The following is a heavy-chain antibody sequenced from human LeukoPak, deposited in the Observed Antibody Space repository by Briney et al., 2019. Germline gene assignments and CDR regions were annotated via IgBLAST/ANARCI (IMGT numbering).Heavy chain of an antibody. J-gene: IGHJ4*02. CDR1: GFTFSSYS. V-gene: IGHV3-21*01. Sequence: GGSLGLSCAASGFTFSSYSMNWVRQAPGKGLEWVSSISSSSYIYYADSVKGRFTISRDNAKNSLYLQMNSLRAEDTAVYYCARGLSGSMVYWGQGTLVTVSS. D-gene: IGHD3-10*01. CDR3: ARGLSGSMVY. CDR2: ISSSSYI.